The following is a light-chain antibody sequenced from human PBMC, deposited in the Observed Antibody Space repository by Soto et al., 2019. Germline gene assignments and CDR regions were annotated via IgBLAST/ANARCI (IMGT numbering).Light chain of an antibody. V-gene: IGLV2-14*01. Sequence: QSALTQPASVSGSPGQSVTISCTGASSDVGGYDYVSWYQQHPGKAPKLILYEVNNRPSGVSNHFSGSKSGNTASLIISGLQADDEADYYCSSYSTTSTLVFGSGTTVTVL. CDR3: SSYSTTSTLV. CDR2: EVN. CDR1: SSDVGGYDY. J-gene: IGLJ1*01.